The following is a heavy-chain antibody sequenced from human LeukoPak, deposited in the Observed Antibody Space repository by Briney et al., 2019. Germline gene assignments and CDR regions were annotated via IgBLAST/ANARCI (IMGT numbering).Heavy chain of an antibody. Sequence: SETLSLTCTVSGYSISSGYYWGWIRQPPGKGVEWIGSIYHSGSTYYNPSLKSRVTISVDTSKNQFSLKLSSVTAADTAVYYCARDAPRPSDSSGYYYILPTRGSRGMDVWGKGTTVTVSS. J-gene: IGHJ6*03. CDR3: ARDAPRPSDSSGYYYILPTRGSRGMDV. CDR1: GYSISSGYY. CDR2: IYHSGST. V-gene: IGHV4-38-2*02. D-gene: IGHD3-22*01.